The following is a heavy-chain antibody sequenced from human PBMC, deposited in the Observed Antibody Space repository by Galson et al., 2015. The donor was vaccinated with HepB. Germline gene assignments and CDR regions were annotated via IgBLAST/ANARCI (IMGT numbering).Heavy chain of an antibody. CDR3: ARGPLSGSLNY. Sequence: SLRLSCAASGFTFSSYAMHWVRQAPGKGLEWVAVISYDGSNKYYADSVKGRFTISRDNSKNTLYLQMNSLRAEDTAVYYCARGPLSGSLNYWGQGTLVTVSS. D-gene: IGHD1-26*01. V-gene: IGHV3-30-3*01. CDR2: ISYDGSNK. J-gene: IGHJ4*02. CDR1: GFTFSSYA.